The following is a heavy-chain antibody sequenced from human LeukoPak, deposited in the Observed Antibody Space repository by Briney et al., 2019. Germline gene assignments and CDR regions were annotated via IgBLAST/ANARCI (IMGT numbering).Heavy chain of an antibody. J-gene: IGHJ3*02. CDR1: GGSFSGYY. Sequence: SETLSLTSAVYGGSFSGYYWSWIRQPPGKGLEWIGEINHSGSTNYNPSLKSRVTISVDTSKNQFSLKLSSVTAADTAVYYCARSDRYCSGGSCYIDAFDIWGQGTMVTVSS. CDR3: ARSDRYCSGGSCYIDAFDI. V-gene: IGHV4-34*01. CDR2: INHSGST. D-gene: IGHD2-15*01.